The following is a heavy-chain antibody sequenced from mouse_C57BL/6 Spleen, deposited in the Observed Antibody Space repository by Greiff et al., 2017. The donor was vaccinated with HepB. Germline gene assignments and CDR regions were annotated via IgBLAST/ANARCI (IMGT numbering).Heavy chain of an antibody. CDR2: ISYDGSN. J-gene: IGHJ1*01. CDR3: ARGPFYGSSYWYFDV. CDR1: GYSITSGYY. Sequence: ESGPGLVKPSQSLSLTCSVTGYSITSGYYWNWIRQFPGNKLEWMGYISYDGSNNYNPSLKNRISITRDTSKNQLFLKLNTVTTEDTATYYGARGPFYGSSYWYFDVWGPGTTVPVSS. V-gene: IGHV3-6*01. D-gene: IGHD1-1*01.